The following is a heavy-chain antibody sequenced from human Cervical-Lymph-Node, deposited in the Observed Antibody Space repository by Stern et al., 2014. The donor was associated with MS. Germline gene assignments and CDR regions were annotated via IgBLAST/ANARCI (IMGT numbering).Heavy chain of an antibody. V-gene: IGHV4-31*01. Sequence: QVQLQESGTGLVKPSQTLSLTCTVSGGSISSGGYYWSWIRKQPGKGLEWIGYIYYRGITYVNLSLKCLVTISVDTSKNQFSLKLTSVTAADTAVYYCSRDLSYYYDSSGYYYRWFDPWVQGTLVTVSS. CDR1: GGSISSGGYY. D-gene: IGHD3-22*01. J-gene: IGHJ5*02. CDR3: SRDLSYYYDSSGYYYRWFDP. CDR2: IYYRGIT.